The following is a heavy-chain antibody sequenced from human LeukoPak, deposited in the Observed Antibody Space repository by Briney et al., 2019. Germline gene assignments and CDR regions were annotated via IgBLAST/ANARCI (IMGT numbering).Heavy chain of an antibody. CDR3: ARELIVVVPAATYRAFDI. D-gene: IGHD2-2*01. CDR1: GGSFSGYY. Sequence: SETLSLTCAVYGGSFSGYYWSWIRQPLGKGLEWIGEINHSGSTNYNPSLKSRVTISVDTSKNQFSLKLSSVTAADTAVYYCARELIVVVPAATYRAFDIWGQGTMVTVSS. J-gene: IGHJ3*02. V-gene: IGHV4-34*01. CDR2: INHSGST.